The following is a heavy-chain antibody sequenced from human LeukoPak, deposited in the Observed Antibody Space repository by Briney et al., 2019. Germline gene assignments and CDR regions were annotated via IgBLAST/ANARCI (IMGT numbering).Heavy chain of an antibody. V-gene: IGHV4-30-2*01. Sequence: SETLSLPCTVSGGSICSGGYYWSWIRQPPGKGLEWIGYIYHSGGTYYNPSLKSRVTISVDRSKNQFSLKLSSVTAADTAVYYCAIRRNFDYWGQGTLVTVSS. CDR1: GGSICSGGYY. CDR2: IYHSGGT. CDR3: AIRRNFDY. J-gene: IGHJ4*02.